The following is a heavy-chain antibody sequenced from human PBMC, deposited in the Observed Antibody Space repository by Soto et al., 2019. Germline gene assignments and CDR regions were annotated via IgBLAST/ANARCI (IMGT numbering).Heavy chain of an antibody. CDR1: GGSISSYY. CDR3: ARGDYSSSSLDY. D-gene: IGHD6-13*01. CDR2: IYYSGST. J-gene: IGHJ4*02. V-gene: IGHV4-59*01. Sequence: SETLSLTCPVSGGSISSYYWSWIRQPPGKGLEWIGYIYYSGSTNYNPSLKSRVTISVDTSKNQFSLKLSSVTAADTAVYYCARGDYSSSSLDYWSQGTLVTVSS.